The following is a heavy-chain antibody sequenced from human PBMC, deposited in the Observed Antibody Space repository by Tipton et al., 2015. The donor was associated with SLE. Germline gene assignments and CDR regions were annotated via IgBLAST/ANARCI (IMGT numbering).Heavy chain of an antibody. J-gene: IGHJ5*02. CDR2: INHSGST. D-gene: IGHD2-8*01. V-gene: IGHV4-34*01. CDR1: GGSFSGYY. CDR3: VRQGRSNWFDP. Sequence: TLSLTCAVYGGSFSGYYWSWIRQPPGKGLEWVGEINHSGSTYYNPSLKSRVTISVDTSKNQFSLKLSSVTAADTAVYYCVRQGRSNWFDPWGQGTLVTVSS.